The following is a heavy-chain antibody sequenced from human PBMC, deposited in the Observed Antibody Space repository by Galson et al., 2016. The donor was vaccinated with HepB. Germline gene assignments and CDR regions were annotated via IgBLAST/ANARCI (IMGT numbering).Heavy chain of an antibody. V-gene: IGHV4-39*01. D-gene: IGHD3-16*01. CDR1: GGSISSSSYY. Sequence: SETLSLTCTVSGGSISSSSYYWGWIRQPPGKGLEWIGGIYYSGYTYHNPSLKSRVTISVDTSKNHFSLKLSSVTAADTAVYYCARHTGGSLGGDWFDPWGQGTLVTVSS. CDR2: IYYSGYT. J-gene: IGHJ5*02. CDR3: ARHTGGSLGGDWFDP.